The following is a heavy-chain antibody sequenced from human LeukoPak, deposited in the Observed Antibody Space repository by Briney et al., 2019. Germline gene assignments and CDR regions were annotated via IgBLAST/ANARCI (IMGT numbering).Heavy chain of an antibody. CDR2: IKSKTDGGTT. Sequence: GASLRLSCAAAGFTFSNAWMRWVRQAPGKGLEWVGLIKSKTDGGTTDYAAPVKGRFTISRDDSKNTLCLQMNSLKTEDTAVYYCTWSGSHSDYCGQGTLVTVSS. J-gene: IGHJ4*02. CDR1: GFTFSNAW. D-gene: IGHD3-3*01. V-gene: IGHV3-15*01. CDR3: TWSGSHSDY.